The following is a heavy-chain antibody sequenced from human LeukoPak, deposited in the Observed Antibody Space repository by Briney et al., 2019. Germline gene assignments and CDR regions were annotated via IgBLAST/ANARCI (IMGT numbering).Heavy chain of an antibody. V-gene: IGHV4-39*01. J-gene: IGHJ3*02. CDR3: ARGNYGDYFRHAFDI. Sequence: PSETLSLTCTVSGGSISSSSYYWGWIRQPPGKGLEWIGSIYYSGSTYYNPSLKSRVTISVDTSKNQFSLKLSSVTAADTAVYYCARGNYGDYFRHAFDIWGQGTMVTVSS. CDR2: IYYSGST. D-gene: IGHD4-17*01. CDR1: GGSISSSSYY.